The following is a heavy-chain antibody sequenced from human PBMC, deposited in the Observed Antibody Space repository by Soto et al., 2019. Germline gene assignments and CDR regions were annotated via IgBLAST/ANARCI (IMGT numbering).Heavy chain of an antibody. Sequence: GGSLRLSCAASGFTFSAYWMSWVRQAPGKGLEWVANIKQDGGEKYYVDYVKGRFTISRDNAKNSLYLQMTSLRPEDTAVYYCARHRIALWFNPWGQGTLVTVSA. CDR2: IKQDGGEK. V-gene: IGHV3-7*03. CDR1: GFTFSAYW. CDR3: ARHRIALWFNP. J-gene: IGHJ5*02. D-gene: IGHD6-13*01.